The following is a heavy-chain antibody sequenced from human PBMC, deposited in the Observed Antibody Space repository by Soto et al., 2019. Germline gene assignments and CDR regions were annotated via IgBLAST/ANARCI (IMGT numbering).Heavy chain of an antibody. V-gene: IGHV4-30-4*01. CDR1: GGSISSGDYY. D-gene: IGHD2-2*01. J-gene: IGHJ4*02. CDR2: IYYSGST. CDR3: ARGDPTTGLDY. Sequence: SETLSLTCTVSGGSISSGDYYWSWIRQPPGKGLEWIGYIYYSGSTYYNPSLKSRVTISVDTSKNQFSLKLSSVTAADTAVYYCARGDPTTGLDYWGQGTMVTVYS.